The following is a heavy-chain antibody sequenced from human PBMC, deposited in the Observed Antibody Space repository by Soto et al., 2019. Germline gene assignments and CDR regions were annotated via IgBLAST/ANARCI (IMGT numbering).Heavy chain of an antibody. D-gene: IGHD3-10*01. J-gene: IGHJ6*02. Sequence: GESLKISCKGSGYSFTSYWISWVRQMPGKGLEWVGRIDPSDSYTNYSPSFQGHVTISADKSISTAYLQWSSLKASDTAMYYCARGGGVIISSYYYYGMDVWGQGTTVTVSS. CDR2: IDPSDSYT. CDR1: GYSFTSYW. CDR3: ARGGGVIISSYYYYGMDV. V-gene: IGHV5-10-1*01.